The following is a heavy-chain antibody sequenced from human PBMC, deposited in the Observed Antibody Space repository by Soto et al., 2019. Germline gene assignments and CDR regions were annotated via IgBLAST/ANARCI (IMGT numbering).Heavy chain of an antibody. J-gene: IGHJ4*02. Sequence: SETLSLTCAVSGGSISGGGYSWSWIRKPPGKGLEWIGYIYHSGSTYYNPSLKSRVTISVDRSKNQFSLKLSSVTAADTAVYYCARGGVDYYDSSGYYFSPYYFDYWGQGTLVTVSS. CDR2: IYHSGST. CDR1: GGSISGGGYS. D-gene: IGHD3-22*01. V-gene: IGHV4-30-2*01. CDR3: ARGGVDYYDSSGYYFSPYYFDY.